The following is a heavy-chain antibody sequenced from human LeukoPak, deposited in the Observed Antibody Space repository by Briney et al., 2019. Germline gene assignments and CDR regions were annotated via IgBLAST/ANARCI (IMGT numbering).Heavy chain of an antibody. Sequence: ASVKVSCKASGYTFTSYDINWVRQATGQGLEWMGWMNPNSGNTGYAQKFQGRVTMTRNTSISTAHMELSSLRSEDTAVYYCARRYYYGSGSYYPNDYWGQGTLVTVSS. CDR3: ARRYYYGSGSYYPNDY. CDR2: MNPNSGNT. D-gene: IGHD3-10*01. J-gene: IGHJ4*02. CDR1: GYTFTSYD. V-gene: IGHV1-8*01.